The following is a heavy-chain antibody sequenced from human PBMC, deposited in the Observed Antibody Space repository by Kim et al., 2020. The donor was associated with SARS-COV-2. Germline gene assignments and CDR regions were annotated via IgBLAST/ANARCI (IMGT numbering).Heavy chain of an antibody. Sequence: TYYNPSLKSRVTISVDTSKNQFSLKLSSVTAADTAVYYCSRFNNIVAGRIWGQGTLVTVSS. J-gene: IGHJ4*02. V-gene: IGHV4-39*01. CDR3: SRFNNIVAGRI. CDR2: T. D-gene: IGHD5-12*01.